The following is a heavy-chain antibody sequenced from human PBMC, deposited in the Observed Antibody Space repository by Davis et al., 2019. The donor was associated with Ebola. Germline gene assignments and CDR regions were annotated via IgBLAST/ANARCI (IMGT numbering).Heavy chain of an antibody. V-gene: IGHV3-33*01. D-gene: IGHD5-12*01. CDR1: EFTFNNYV. CDR3: ARDGTLLNVDIVTTTYFDY. J-gene: IGHJ4*02. Sequence: PGGSLRLSCVASEFTFNNYVMHWVRQAPGKGLGWVAVIWYDGSNKYYADSVKGRFTISRDNSKNTLYLQMNSLRAEDTAVYYCARDGTLLNVDIVTTTYFDYWGQGTLVTVSS. CDR2: IWYDGSNK.